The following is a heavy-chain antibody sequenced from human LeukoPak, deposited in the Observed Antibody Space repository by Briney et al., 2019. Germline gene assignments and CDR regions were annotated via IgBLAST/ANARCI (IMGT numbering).Heavy chain of an antibody. D-gene: IGHD3-22*01. CDR3: ARDRFDDSSGYYYHYYYYMDV. J-gene: IGHJ6*03. CDR2: IYYSGNT. V-gene: IGHV4-39*07. CDR1: GGSIISSSYY. Sequence: SETLSLTCTVSGGSIISSSYYWGWIRQPPGKGLEWIGSIYYSGNTDYNPSLKSRVTISVETPKNQFSLKLSSVTAADTAVYYCARDRFDDSSGYYYHYYYYMDVWGKGTTVTVSS.